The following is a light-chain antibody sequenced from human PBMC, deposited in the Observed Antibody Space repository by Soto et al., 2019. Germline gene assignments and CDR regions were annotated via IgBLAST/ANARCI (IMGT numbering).Light chain of an antibody. CDR3: QQYCRSPFT. CDR1: QSVSSSY. CDR2: GAS. Sequence: EIVLTQSPGTLSLSPREKATLSCRASQSVSSSYLAWYQQKPGQAPRLRIYGASSRATGIPDRFSGSGSGTDFTLTISRLEPEDVAVYYCQQYCRSPFTFGPGTKVDIK. J-gene: IGKJ3*01. V-gene: IGKV3-20*01.